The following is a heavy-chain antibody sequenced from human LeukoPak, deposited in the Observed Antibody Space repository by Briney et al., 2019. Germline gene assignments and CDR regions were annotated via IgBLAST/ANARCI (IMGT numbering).Heavy chain of an antibody. CDR1: GGSISSYY. D-gene: IGHD5-24*01. Sequence: SETLSLTCTVSGGSISSYYWSWIRQPPGKGLEWIGYISYSGNTNYNPSLKSRVTISVDTSKSQFSLKLSSVTAADTAVYYCARGGGYNSPFGYWGQGTLVTVSS. J-gene: IGHJ4*02. CDR2: ISYSGNT. V-gene: IGHV4-59*01. CDR3: ARGGGYNSPFGY.